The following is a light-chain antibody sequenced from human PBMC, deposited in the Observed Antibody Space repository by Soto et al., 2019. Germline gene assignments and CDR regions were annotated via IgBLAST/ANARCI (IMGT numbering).Light chain of an antibody. CDR3: KQYISDSNT. CDR2: KAS. J-gene: IGKJ2*01. Sequence: DIQMTQSPSTLSASVGDRVTITCRASQDINIWLAWYQQKPGKAPKLLIYKASTLERGVPSRFIVSGSGTDFTLAISSLQPDDFATYYCKQYISDSNTFGQGTRLDIK. CDR1: QDINIW. V-gene: IGKV1-5*03.